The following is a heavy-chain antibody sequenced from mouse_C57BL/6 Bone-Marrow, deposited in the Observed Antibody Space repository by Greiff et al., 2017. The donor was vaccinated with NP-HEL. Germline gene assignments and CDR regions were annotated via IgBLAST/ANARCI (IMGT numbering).Heavy chain of an antibody. CDR3: TTCYDGY. J-gene: IGHJ4*01. CDR1: GFNIKDDY. V-gene: IGHV14-4*01. D-gene: IGHD2-3*01. CDR2: IDPENGDT. Sequence: VQLQQSGAELVRPGASVKLSCTASGFNIKDDYMHWVKQRPEQGLEWIGWIDPENGDTEYASKFQGKATITADTSSNPAYLQLSSLTSEDTAVYYCTTCYDGYWGQGTSVTVSS.